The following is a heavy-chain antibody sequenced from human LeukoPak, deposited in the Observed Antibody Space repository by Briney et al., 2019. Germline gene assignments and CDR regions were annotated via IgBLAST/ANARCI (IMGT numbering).Heavy chain of an antibody. CDR1: GFTFSSYD. J-gene: IGHJ4*02. D-gene: IGHD6-13*01. V-gene: IGHV3-13*01. CDR3: ARSRWLAAAGFDY. CDR2: IGTAGDT. Sequence: GGSLRLSCAASGFTFSSYDMHWVRQATGKGPEWVSAIGTAGDTYYPGSVKGRFTISRENAKNSLYLQMNSLRAGDTAVYYCARSRWLAAAGFDYWGQGTLVTVSS.